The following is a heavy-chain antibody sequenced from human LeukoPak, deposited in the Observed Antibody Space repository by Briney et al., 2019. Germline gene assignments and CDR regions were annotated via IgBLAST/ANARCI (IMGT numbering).Heavy chain of an antibody. D-gene: IGHD3-9*01. J-gene: IGHJ4*02. CDR2: LSASGAAT. CDR1: GFTFSTYA. Sequence: PGGSLRLSCSASGFTFSTYAMSWVRQAPGKGLEWVSALSASGAATKYADSVKGRFTISRDNSKNTVSLQMSGLRAEDTATYYCAKPVTDYDILTGYDYWGQGTLVTGSS. V-gene: IGHV3-23*01. CDR3: AKPVTDYDILTGYDY.